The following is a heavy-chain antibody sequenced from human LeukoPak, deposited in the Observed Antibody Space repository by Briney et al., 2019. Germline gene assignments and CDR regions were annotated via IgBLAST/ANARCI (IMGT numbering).Heavy chain of an antibody. CDR1: GFIFSNFR. CDR3: AKDARIGAGYAGLFDN. V-gene: IGHV3-48*01. CDR2: ITKTSTSM. Sequence: GGSLRLSCVASGFIFSNFRMDWVRQAPGKGLEWISYITKTSTSMYYADSVKGRFSISRDNSKNTLYLHMNSLRAEDTAVYYCAKDARIGAGYAGLFDNWGQGTLVTVSS. J-gene: IGHJ4*02. D-gene: IGHD6-13*01.